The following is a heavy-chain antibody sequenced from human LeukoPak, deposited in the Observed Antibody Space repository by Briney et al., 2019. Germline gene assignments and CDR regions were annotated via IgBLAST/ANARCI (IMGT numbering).Heavy chain of an antibody. CDR1: GGSFSGYY. J-gene: IGHJ5*02. V-gene: IGHV4-34*01. CDR3: ARGGGITIFGVVIKLGFDP. D-gene: IGHD3-3*01. Sequence: SETLSLTCAVYGGSFSGYYWSWIRQPPGKGLEWIGEINHSGSTNYNPSLKSRVTISVDTPKNQFSLKLSSVTAADTAVYYCARGGGITIFGVVIKLGFDPWGQGTLVTVSS. CDR2: INHSGST.